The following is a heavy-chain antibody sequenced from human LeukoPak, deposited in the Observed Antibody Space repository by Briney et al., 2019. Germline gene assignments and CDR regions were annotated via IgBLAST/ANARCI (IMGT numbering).Heavy chain of an antibody. D-gene: IGHD3-22*01. CDR1: GYTFTGYY. Sequence: ASVRVSCKASGYTFTGYYMHWVRQAPGQGLEWMGWINPNSGGTNYAQMFQGRVTMTRDTSISTAYMELRRLRSDDTAVYYCAREDYYDSSGYYKNKEYFHHWGQGTLVTVSS. V-gene: IGHV1-2*02. CDR2: INPNSGGT. J-gene: IGHJ1*01. CDR3: AREDYYDSSGYYKNKEYFHH.